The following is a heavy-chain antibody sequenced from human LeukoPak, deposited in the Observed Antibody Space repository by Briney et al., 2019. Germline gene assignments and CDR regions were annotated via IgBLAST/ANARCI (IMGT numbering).Heavy chain of an antibody. CDR3: ATDLIALDY. Sequence: WESLTLSCAASGFTFSDYYMSWIRQPAGKGLEWVSYISSSGSTIYYADSVKGRFTISRDNAKNSLYLQMNSLRAEDTAVYYCATDLIALDYWGKGTLVTASS. D-gene: IGHD2/OR15-2a*01. CDR1: GFTFSDYY. V-gene: IGHV3-11*01. CDR2: ISSSGSTI. J-gene: IGHJ4*02.